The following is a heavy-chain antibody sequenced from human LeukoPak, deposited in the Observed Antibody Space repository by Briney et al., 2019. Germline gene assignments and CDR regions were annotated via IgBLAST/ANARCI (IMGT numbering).Heavy chain of an antibody. CDR3: AREGCSGGSCYHNWFDP. V-gene: IGHV3-7*01. CDR1: GFTYSSYW. CDR2: INQDGSEK. D-gene: IGHD2-15*01. Sequence: GGSLRLSCAASGFTYSSYWMSWVRQGPGKGLEWVANINQDGSEKYYVDSVKGRFTISRDNAKNSLYLQMNSLSAEDTAVYYCAREGCSGGSCYHNWFDPWGQGTLVTVSS. J-gene: IGHJ5*02.